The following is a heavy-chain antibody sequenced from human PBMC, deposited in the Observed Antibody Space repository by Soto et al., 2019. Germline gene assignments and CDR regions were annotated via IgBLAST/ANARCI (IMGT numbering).Heavy chain of an antibody. J-gene: IGHJ4*02. V-gene: IGHV5-10-1*01. D-gene: IGHD4-17*01. CDR1: GYSFTSYW. CDR2: IDPSDSYT. Sequence: PGKSLKISCKGSGYSFTSYWISWVRQMPGKGLEWMGRIDPSDSYTNYSPSFQGHVTISADKSISTAYLQWSSLKASDTAMYYCASLDSTAPGYGDYQAYWGQGTLVTVSS. CDR3: ASLDSTAPGYGDYQAY.